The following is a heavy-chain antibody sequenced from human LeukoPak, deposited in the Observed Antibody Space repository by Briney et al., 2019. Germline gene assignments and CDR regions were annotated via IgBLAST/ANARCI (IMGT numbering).Heavy chain of an antibody. CDR2: ISSSGSTI. Sequence: PGGSLRLSCAASGFTFSSYEMNWVRQAPGKGLEWVSYISSSGSTIYYADSVKGRFTISRDNSKNTLYLQMNSLRAEDTAVYYCAKDRRAGSYDYWGQGTLVTVSS. D-gene: IGHD3-10*01. CDR1: GFTFSSYE. CDR3: AKDRRAGSYDY. J-gene: IGHJ4*02. V-gene: IGHV3-48*03.